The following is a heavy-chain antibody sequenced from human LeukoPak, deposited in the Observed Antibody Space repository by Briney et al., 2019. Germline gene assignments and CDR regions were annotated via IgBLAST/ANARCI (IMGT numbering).Heavy chain of an antibody. CDR3: ARIRQQLPNWFDP. D-gene: IGHD6-13*01. CDR1: GGSISSGGYS. Sequence: SETLSLTCAVSGGSISSGGYSWSWIRQPPGKGLEWIGYIYHSGSTYYNPSLKSRVTISVDRSKNQFSLKLSSVTAADTAVYYCARIRQQLPNWFDPWGQGTLVTVSS. J-gene: IGHJ5*02. CDR2: IYHSGST. V-gene: IGHV4-30-2*01.